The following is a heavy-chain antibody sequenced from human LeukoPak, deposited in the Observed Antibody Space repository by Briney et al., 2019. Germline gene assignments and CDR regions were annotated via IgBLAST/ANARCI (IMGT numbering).Heavy chain of an antibody. CDR2: IIPIFGTA. CDR3: ARAMVRGVRPPYYYYYMDV. J-gene: IGHJ6*03. Sequence: SVKVSCKASGGTFSSYAISWVRQAPGQGLEWMGGIIPIFGTANYAQKFQGRVTITAGESTSTAYTELSSLRSEDTAVYYCARAMVRGVRPPYYYYYMDVWGKGTTVTVSS. V-gene: IGHV1-69*13. CDR1: GGTFSSYA. D-gene: IGHD3-10*01.